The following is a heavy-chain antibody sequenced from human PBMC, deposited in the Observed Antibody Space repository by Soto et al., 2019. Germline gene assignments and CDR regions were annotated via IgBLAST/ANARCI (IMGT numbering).Heavy chain of an antibody. CDR1: GFTFSRYT. CDR3: ARDMDPRDYNYIATDAFDL. D-gene: IGHD3-16*01. CDR2: ISSNGGTT. J-gene: IGHJ3*01. Sequence: GGSLRLSCAASGFTFSRYTMHWVRQAPGKGLENFSAISSNGGTTYYANSVKGRFTISRDNSKNTLYLQMGSLSTEDMAVYYCARDMDPRDYNYIATDAFDLWGQGTMVTVSS. V-gene: IGHV3-64*01.